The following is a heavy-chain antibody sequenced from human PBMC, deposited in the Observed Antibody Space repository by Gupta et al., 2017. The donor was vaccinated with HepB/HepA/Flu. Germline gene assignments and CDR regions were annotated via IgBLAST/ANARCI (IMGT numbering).Heavy chain of an antibody. Sequence: QVQLLQSGPEVREPGASVKVSCKASGYTFTSYGISWVRQAPGQGLEWMGWISAYDGDTKYEQKFQGRATMTTGTSARTAYMELRSLRSDDTAVYYCARDGKFGVHAFDIWGQGTMVTVSS. V-gene: IGHV1-18*01. D-gene: IGHD3-10*01. CDR2: ISAYDGDT. CDR1: GYTFTSYG. CDR3: ARDGKFGVHAFDI. J-gene: IGHJ3*02.